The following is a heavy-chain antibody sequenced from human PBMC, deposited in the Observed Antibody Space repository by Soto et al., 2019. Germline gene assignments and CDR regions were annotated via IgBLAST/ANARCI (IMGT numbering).Heavy chain of an antibody. CDR3: SKTDYYHYGMDV. Sequence: LSLTCTVSGDSISSSNYYLGWIRQPPGKGLEYIGSIYYGGTTYYNPSLKSRATISVDTSKHQFSLRLSSVTAADTAVYFCSKTDYYHYGMDVWGQGATVTVSS. J-gene: IGHJ6*02. V-gene: IGHV4-39*01. CDR2: IYYGGTT. CDR1: GDSISSSNYY.